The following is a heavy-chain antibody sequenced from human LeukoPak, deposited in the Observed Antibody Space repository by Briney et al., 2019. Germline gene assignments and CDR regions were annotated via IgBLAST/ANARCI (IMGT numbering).Heavy chain of an antibody. V-gene: IGHV3-23*01. CDR3: AKDRRDSSGYYRRDAFDI. CDR2: ISGSGGST. J-gene: IGHJ3*02. CDR1: GFTFSSYE. D-gene: IGHD3-22*01. Sequence: PGGSLRLSCAASGFTFSSYEMNWVRQAPGKGLEWVSAISGSGGSTYYADSVKGRFTISRDNSKNTLYLQMNSLRAEDTALYYCAKDRRDSSGYYRRDAFDIWGQGTMVTVSS.